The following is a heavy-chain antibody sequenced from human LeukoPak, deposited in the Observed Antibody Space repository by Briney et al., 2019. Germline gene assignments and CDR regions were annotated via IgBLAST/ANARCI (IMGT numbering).Heavy chain of an antibody. CDR1: GYTFTGYY. V-gene: IGHV1-2*06. J-gene: IGHJ4*02. CDR3: ARDPCSGGSCHLYHFDY. CDR2: INPNSGGT. D-gene: IGHD2-15*01. Sequence: ASVKVSCKASGYTFTGYYMHWVRQAPGQGLEWMGRINPNSGGTNYAQKFQGRVTMTRDTSISTAYMELSRLTSDDTAVYYCARDPCSGGSCHLYHFDYWGQGTLVTVSS.